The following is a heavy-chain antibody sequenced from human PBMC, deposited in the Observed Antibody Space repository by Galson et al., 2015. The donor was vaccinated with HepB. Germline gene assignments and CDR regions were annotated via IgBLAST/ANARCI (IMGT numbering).Heavy chain of an antibody. D-gene: IGHD3-3*01. Sequence: SVKVSCKASGYTFTSYAMNWERQAPGQGLEWMGWINTNTGNPTYAQGFTGRFVFSLDTSVSTAYLQISSLKAEDTAVYYCARDPQRNAYDFWSGYPRWFDPWGQGTLVTVSS. J-gene: IGHJ5*02. CDR2: INTNTGNP. V-gene: IGHV7-4-1*02. CDR1: GYTFTSYA. CDR3: ARDPQRNAYDFWSGYPRWFDP.